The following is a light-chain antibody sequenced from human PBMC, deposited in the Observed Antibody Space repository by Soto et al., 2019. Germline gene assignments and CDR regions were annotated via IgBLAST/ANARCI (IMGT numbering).Light chain of an antibody. CDR3: QQRSNWPLT. V-gene: IGKV3-11*01. J-gene: IGKJ4*01. Sequence: EIVLTQSPATLSLSPGERATLSCRASQSVTRYLAWYQQKPGQAPRLLIYDASNRATGIPARFSGSGSGTDFTLTIRSLEPEDFAVYYCQQRSNWPLTFGGGTKVEIK. CDR1: QSVTRY. CDR2: DAS.